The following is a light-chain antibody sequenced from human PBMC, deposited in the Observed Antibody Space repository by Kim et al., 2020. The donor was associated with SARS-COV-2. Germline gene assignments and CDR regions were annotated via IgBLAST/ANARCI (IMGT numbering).Light chain of an antibody. Sequence: SYELTQRPSVSVSPGQTASITCSGDKLGDKYACWYQQKPGQSPVLVLYQDSKRPSGIPERFSGSNSGNTATLTISGTQAMDEADYYCQAWDSSTVVFGGGTQLTVL. CDR3: QAWDSSTVV. J-gene: IGLJ2*01. CDR1: KLGDKY. V-gene: IGLV3-1*01. CDR2: QDS.